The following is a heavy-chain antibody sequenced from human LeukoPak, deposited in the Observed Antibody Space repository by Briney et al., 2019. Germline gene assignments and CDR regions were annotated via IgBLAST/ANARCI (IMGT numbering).Heavy chain of an antibody. CDR2: ISADNVNT. J-gene: IGHJ4*02. D-gene: IGHD3-3*01. CDR1: GYTFSSYG. CDR3: ARDASRNYDFWSGVYYFDY. Sequence: GASVKVSCKASGYTFSSYGISWVRQAPGQGLEWMGWISADNVNTNYAQKLQGRVTMTTDTSTSTAYMELRSLRSDDTAVYYCARDASRNYDFWSGVYYFDYWGQGTLVTVSS. V-gene: IGHV1-18*01.